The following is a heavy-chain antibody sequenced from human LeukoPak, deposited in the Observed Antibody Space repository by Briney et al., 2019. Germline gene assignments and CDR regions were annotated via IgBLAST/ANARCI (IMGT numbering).Heavy chain of an antibody. CDR1: GFTFSSYS. V-gene: IGHV3-21*01. Sequence: GGSLRLSCAASGFTFSSYSMNWVRQAPGKGLEWVSSISSSSSYIDYADSVKGRFTISRDNAKNSLYLQMNSLRAEDTAVYYCARDRAPPERPFDYWGQGTLVTVSS. CDR3: ARDRAPPERPFDY. D-gene: IGHD1-1*01. CDR2: ISSSSSYI. J-gene: IGHJ4*02.